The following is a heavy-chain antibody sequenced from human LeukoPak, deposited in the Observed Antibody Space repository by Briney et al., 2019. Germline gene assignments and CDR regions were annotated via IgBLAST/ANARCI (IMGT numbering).Heavy chain of an antibody. D-gene: IGHD3-3*01. V-gene: IGHV3-15*01. J-gene: IGHJ6*03. Sequence: GGSLRLSCAASGFTFSNAWMSWVRQAPGKGLEWVGRIKSKTDGGTTDYAAPVKGRFTISRDDSKNTLYLQMNSLKTEDTAVYYCTTDEDFWSPVDYYMDVWGKGTTVTVSS. CDR3: TTDEDFWSPVDYYMDV. CDR1: GFTFSNAW. CDR2: IKSKTDGGTT.